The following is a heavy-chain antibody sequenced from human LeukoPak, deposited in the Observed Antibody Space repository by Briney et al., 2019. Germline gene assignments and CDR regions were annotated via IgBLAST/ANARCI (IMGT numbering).Heavy chain of an antibody. D-gene: IGHD3-22*01. V-gene: IGHV1-2*02. CDR2: INPNSGGT. J-gene: IGHJ1*01. CDR3: AREHDSSGYYDRFQH. CDR1: GYTFTGYY. Sequence: GASVKVSCKASGYTFTGYYMHWLRQAPEQGLEWMGWINPNSGGTNYAQKFQGRVTMTRDTSISTAYMELSRLRSDDTAVYYCAREHDSSGYYDRFQHWGQGTLVTVSS.